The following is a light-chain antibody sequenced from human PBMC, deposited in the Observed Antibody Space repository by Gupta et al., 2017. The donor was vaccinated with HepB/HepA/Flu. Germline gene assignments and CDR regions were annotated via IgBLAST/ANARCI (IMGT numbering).Light chain of an antibody. CDR3: QQSEAYPVT. J-gene: IGKJ5*01. V-gene: IGKV1-9*01. Sequence: DIQLTQSPSFLSEFVGDRVTISCRASPGINNYLAWYQPKPGQAPKLLIYAAFTFQSGVPSRCSGSASGTEFTLTISSLQPEDFATYYCQQSEAYPVTFGQGTRLDLK. CDR2: AAF. CDR1: PGINNY.